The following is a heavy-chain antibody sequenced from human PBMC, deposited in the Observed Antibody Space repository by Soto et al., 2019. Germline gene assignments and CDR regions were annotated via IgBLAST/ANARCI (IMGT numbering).Heavy chain of an antibody. J-gene: IGHJ6*02. V-gene: IGHV3-30*18. CDR3: ANWNYYYYGMDV. CDR1: GFSFSSYG. D-gene: IGHD1-1*01. CDR2: ISYDGSNK. Sequence: PGGSLRLSCAASGFSFSSYGMHWVRQAPGKGLEWVAVISYDGSNKYYADSVKGRFTISRDNSKNTLYLQMNSLRAEDTAVYYCANWNYYYYGMDVWGQGTTVTVSS.